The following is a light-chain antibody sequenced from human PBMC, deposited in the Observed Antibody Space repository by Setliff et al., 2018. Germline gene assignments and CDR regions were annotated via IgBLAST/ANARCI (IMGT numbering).Light chain of an antibody. J-gene: IGLJ1*01. CDR1: SSNIGAGYD. CDR3: QSHDSSLSGSDV. V-gene: IGLV1-40*01. Sequence: QSVLTQPPSVSGAPGQRVTISCTGSSSNIGAGYDVHGYQQLPGTAPKLLIYGNSNRPSGVPDRFSGSKSGTSASLAITGLQAEDEADYYCQSHDSSLSGSDVFGTGTKVTV. CDR2: GNS.